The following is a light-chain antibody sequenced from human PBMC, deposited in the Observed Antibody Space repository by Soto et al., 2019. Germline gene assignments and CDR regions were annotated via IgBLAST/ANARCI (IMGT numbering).Light chain of an antibody. V-gene: IGKV1-39*01. Sequence: IQMTQSPSSLCAFGGDSVTISCRASENINKNFNWYQQKSGNAPILLMYEASTLQSRVPSRFSGSGSGTDFTLAITNRQPEDFATYYCQQSFHTPYTFGQGTKLEI. CDR3: QQSFHTPYT. CDR2: EAS. CDR1: ENINKN. J-gene: IGKJ2*01.